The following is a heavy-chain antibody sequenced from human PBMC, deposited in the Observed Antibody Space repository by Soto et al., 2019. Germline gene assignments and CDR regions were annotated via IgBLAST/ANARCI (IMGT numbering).Heavy chain of an antibody. J-gene: IGHJ3*02. V-gene: IGHV3-23*01. D-gene: IGHD3-10*01. CDR3: EKVKSWFGEFGAFDI. Sequence: PGGSLRLSCAASGFTFSSYAMSWIRQAPGKGLEWVSAISGSGGSTYYADSVKGRFTISRDNSKNTLYLQMNSLRAEDTAVYYCEKVKSWFGEFGAFDIWGQGTMVTVS. CDR1: GFTFSSYA. CDR2: ISGSGGST.